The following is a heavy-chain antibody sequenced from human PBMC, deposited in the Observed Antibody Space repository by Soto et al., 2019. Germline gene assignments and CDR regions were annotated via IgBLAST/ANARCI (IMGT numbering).Heavy chain of an antibody. CDR2: IDPSDSYT. V-gene: IGHV5-10-1*01. CDR3: ARLEVDTAMPAYYYYYGMDV. J-gene: IGHJ6*02. D-gene: IGHD5-18*01. Sequence: MGRIDPSDSYTNYSPSFQGHVTISADKSISTAYLQWSSLKASDTAMYYCARLEVDTAMPAYYYYYGMDVWGQGTTVTVS.